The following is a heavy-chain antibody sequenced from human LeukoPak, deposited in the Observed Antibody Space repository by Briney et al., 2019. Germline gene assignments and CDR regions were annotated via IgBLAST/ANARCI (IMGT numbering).Heavy chain of an antibody. Sequence: ASVKVSCKASGYTFTGYYMHWVRQAPGQGLEWMGWINPNSGGTNYAQKFQGRVTMTRDTSISTAYMELSRLRSDDTAVYYCARASSGMAGTTPFDYWGQGTLATVSS. V-gene: IGHV1-2*02. CDR1: GYTFTGYY. CDR3: ARASSGMAGTTPFDY. CDR2: INPNSGGT. D-gene: IGHD6-19*01. J-gene: IGHJ4*02.